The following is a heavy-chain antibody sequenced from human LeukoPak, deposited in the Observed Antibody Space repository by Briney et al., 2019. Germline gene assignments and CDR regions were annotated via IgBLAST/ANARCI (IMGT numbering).Heavy chain of an antibody. Sequence: GRSLRLSCAASGFTFSSYGMHWVRQAPGKGLEWVAFIRYDGSNKYYADSVKGRFTISRDNAKNTLYLQMNSLRVEDTAVYYCARSTTHPYYNYMDVWGKGTTVTLSS. CDR1: GFTFSSYG. CDR2: IRYDGSNK. CDR3: ARSTTHPYYNYMDV. J-gene: IGHJ6*03. D-gene: IGHD4-17*01. V-gene: IGHV3-33*01.